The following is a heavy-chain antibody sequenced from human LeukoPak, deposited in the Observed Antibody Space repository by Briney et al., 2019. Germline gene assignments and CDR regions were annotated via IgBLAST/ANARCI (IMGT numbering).Heavy chain of an antibody. CDR1: GYTFTGYY. Sequence: GASVKVSCKASGYTFTGYYMHWVRQAPGQGLEWMGWINPNRGGTNYVQKFQGRVTMTRDTSIGTAYMELSRLRSEDTAVYYCASWLRGVIGAFDIWGQGTMVTVSS. J-gene: IGHJ3*02. D-gene: IGHD3-10*01. CDR2: INPNRGGT. CDR3: ASWLRGVIGAFDI. V-gene: IGHV1-2*02.